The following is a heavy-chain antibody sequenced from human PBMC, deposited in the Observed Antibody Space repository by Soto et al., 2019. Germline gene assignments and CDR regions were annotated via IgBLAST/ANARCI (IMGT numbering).Heavy chain of an antibody. Sequence: GASVKVSCKACGYTFTSYAMHWVRQAPGQRLEWMGWINAGNGNTKYSQKFQGRVTITRDTSASTAYIELSSLRSEDTAVYYCARGGGHRGSWFDPWGQGTLVTVSS. CDR3: ARGGGHRGSWFDP. J-gene: IGHJ5*02. CDR1: GYTFTSYA. CDR2: INAGNGNT. D-gene: IGHD2-15*01. V-gene: IGHV1-3*01.